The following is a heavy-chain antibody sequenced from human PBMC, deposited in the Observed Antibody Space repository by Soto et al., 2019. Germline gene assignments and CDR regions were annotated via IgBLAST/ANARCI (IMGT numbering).Heavy chain of an antibody. D-gene: IGHD6-13*01. Sequence: QVQLVESGGGVVQPGRSLRLSCAASGFTFSSYAMHWVRQAPGKGLEWVAVISYDGSNKYYADSVKGRFTISRDNSKNTLYLQMNSLRAEDTAVYYCARSIAAAGTTNYYYYYGMAVWGQGTTVTVSS. CDR3: ARSIAAAGTTNYYYYYGMAV. CDR1: GFTFSSYA. V-gene: IGHV3-30-3*01. CDR2: ISYDGSNK. J-gene: IGHJ6*02.